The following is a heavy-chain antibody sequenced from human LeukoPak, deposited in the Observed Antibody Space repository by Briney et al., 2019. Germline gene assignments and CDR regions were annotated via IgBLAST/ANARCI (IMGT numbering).Heavy chain of an antibody. V-gene: IGHV3-64*02. CDR3: ARVAVAGCFDY. CDR2: ISNNGGST. Sequence: PGRSLRLSCAASGFTFSSYAMHWVRQAPGKGLEYVSAISNNGGSTYYADSVKGRFTISRDNSENTLYLQMGSLRAEDMAVYYCARVAVAGCFDYWGQGTLVTVSS. CDR1: GFTFSSYA. J-gene: IGHJ4*02. D-gene: IGHD6-19*01.